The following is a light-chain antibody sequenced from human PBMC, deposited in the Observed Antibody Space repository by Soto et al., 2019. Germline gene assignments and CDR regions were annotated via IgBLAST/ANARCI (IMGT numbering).Light chain of an antibody. CDR3: QQRATSPMT. CDR1: QTVLKNY. J-gene: IGKJ1*01. Sequence: EIVLTHSPDTLSLSPGERATLSCRTSQTVLKNYLAWYQQKHGQAPRLLIYDASRRASGIPDRFSGSGSGTDFPLNINRLEPEDFAVYYCQQRATSPMTFGQGTRVEIK. V-gene: IGKV3-20*01. CDR2: DAS.